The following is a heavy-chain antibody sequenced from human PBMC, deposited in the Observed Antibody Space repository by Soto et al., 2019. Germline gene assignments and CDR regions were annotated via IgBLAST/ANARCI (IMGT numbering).Heavy chain of an antibody. Sequence: QVQLVESGGGVVQPGRSLRLSCAASGFTFRSYGMHWVRQAPGKGLEWVAVISYDGSNKYYADSVKGRFTISRDNSKNTLYLQMNSLRAEDTAVYYCAKSGGIWGQGTMVTVSS. D-gene: IGHD1-26*01. CDR1: GFTFRSYG. V-gene: IGHV3-30*18. CDR2: ISYDGSNK. CDR3: AKSGGI. J-gene: IGHJ3*02.